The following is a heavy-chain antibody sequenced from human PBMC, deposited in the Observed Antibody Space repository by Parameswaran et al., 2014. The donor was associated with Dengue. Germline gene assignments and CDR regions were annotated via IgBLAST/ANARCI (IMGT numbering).Heavy chain of an antibody. CDR3: ARDSNYDILTGEGSWFDP. Sequence: WIRQPPGKGLEWVSSISSSSSYIYYADSVKGRFTISRDNAKNSLYPQMNSLRAEDTAVYYCARDSNYDILTGEGSWFDPWGQGTLVTVSS. V-gene: IGHV3-21*01. D-gene: IGHD3-9*01. J-gene: IGHJ5*02. CDR2: ISSSSSYI.